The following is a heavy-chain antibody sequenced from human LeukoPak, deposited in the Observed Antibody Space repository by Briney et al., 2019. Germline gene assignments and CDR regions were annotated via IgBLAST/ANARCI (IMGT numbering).Heavy chain of an antibody. J-gene: IGHJ6*02. Sequence: SETLSLTCTVSGGSISSYYWSWIRQPAGKGLEWIGRIYTSGSTNYNPSLKSRVTMSVDTSKNQFSLKLSSVTAADTAVYYCASSTVADNYYYYGMDVWGQGTTVTVSS. CDR3: ASSTVADNYYYYGMDV. D-gene: IGHD4-23*01. CDR1: GGSISSYY. CDR2: IYTSGST. V-gene: IGHV4-4*07.